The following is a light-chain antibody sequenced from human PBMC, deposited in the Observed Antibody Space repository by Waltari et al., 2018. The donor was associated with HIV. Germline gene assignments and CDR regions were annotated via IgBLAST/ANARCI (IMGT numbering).Light chain of an antibody. Sequence: QSVLTQPPSVSAAPGQKVTISCSGSRSNLGNNYVSWYQQLPGTAPKLLIYDNNKRPSGIPDRFSGSKSGTSATLGITGLQTGDEADYYCGTWDSSLSAGGVFGGGTKLTVL. J-gene: IGLJ2*01. V-gene: IGLV1-51*01. CDR3: GTWDSSLSAGGV. CDR2: DNN. CDR1: RSNLGNNY.